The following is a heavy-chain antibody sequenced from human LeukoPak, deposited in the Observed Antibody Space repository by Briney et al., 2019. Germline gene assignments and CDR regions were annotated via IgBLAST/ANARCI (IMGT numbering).Heavy chain of an antibody. J-gene: IGHJ5*02. D-gene: IGHD3-22*01. V-gene: IGHV4-38-2*02. CDR1: GYSISSGYY. CDR3: ARMSYYDSSGDNWFDP. Sequence: SSETLSLTCTVSGYSISSGYYWGWIRQPPGKGLEWIGSIYHSGSTYYNPSLKSRVTISVDTSKNQFSLKLSSVTAADTAVYYCARMSYYDSSGDNWFDPWGQGTLVTVSS. CDR2: IYHSGST.